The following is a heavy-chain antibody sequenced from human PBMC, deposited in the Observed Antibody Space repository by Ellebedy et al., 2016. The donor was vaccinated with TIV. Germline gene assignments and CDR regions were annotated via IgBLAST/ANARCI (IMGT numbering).Heavy chain of an antibody. CDR2: ISWNSGSI. D-gene: IGHD2-2*01. CDR3: AKAFCSSTSCHPDY. CDR1: GFTFDDYA. J-gene: IGHJ4*02. V-gene: IGHV3-9*01. Sequence: PGGSLRLSCAASGFTFDDYAMHWVRQAPGKGLEWVSGISWNSGSIGYADSVKGRSTISRDNAKNSLYLQMNSLRAEDTALYYCAKAFCSSTSCHPDYWGQGTLVTVSS.